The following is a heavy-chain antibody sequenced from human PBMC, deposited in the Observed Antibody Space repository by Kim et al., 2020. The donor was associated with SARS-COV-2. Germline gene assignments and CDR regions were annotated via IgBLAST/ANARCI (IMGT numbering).Heavy chain of an antibody. CDR3: ARGTAMADP. CDR1: GGSISSSY. CDR2: VHYSGSG. D-gene: IGHD5-18*01. J-gene: IGHJ4*02. Sequence: SETLSLTCSVSGGSISSSYWSWIRQPPGKGLEWLVYVHYSGSGNSNPSLKSRVTISADTSKNQFSLKLSSVSAADTAVYYCARGTAMADPWGQGTLVTVSS. V-gene: IGHV4-59*01.